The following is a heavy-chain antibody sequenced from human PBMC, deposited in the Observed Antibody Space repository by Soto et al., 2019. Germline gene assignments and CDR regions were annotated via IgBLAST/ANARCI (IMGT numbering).Heavy chain of an antibody. CDR2: ISGSGGKT. J-gene: IGHJ4*02. Sequence: HPGGSLRLSCEASGFIFSSYAMSWVRQAPGKGLVWVSGISGSGGKTYYADSVKGRFTISRDNSKNSLYLQMNSLRAEDTAVYYCAKSMTTTIIEELDYWGQGTLVTVSS. D-gene: IGHD5-12*01. CDR1: GFIFSSYA. V-gene: IGHV3-23*01. CDR3: AKSMTTTIIEELDY.